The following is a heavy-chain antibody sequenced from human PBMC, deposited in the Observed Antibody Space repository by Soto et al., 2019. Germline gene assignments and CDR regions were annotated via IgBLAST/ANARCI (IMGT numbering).Heavy chain of an antibody. D-gene: IGHD6-25*01. CDR2: IYHSGST. Sequence: QVQLQESGPGLVKPSQTLSLTCTVSGGSISSGGYYWSWIRQHPGKGLEWIGYIYHSGSTYYNPSLKSRVTRSVETSKTQFSLKVSSVTAADTAVYYCAREAAGILNWFDPWGQGTLVTVSS. J-gene: IGHJ5*02. CDR3: AREAAGILNWFDP. CDR1: GGSISSGGYY. V-gene: IGHV4-31*03.